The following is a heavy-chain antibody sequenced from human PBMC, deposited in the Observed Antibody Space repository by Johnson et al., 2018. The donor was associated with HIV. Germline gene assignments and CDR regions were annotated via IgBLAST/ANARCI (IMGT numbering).Heavy chain of an antibody. CDR2: IKQDGSEK. J-gene: IGHJ3*02. CDR1: GFTFSSYW. V-gene: IGHV3-7*04. Sequence: EMQLVESGGGLVQPGGSLRLSCAASGFTFSSYWMSWVRQAPGKGLEWVANIKQDGSEKYYVDSVKGRFTISRDNAKNSLYLQMNSLRAEDTGVYYCARVRTGRENAFDIWGQGTMVTVSS. CDR3: ARVRTGRENAFDI. D-gene: IGHD2-8*02.